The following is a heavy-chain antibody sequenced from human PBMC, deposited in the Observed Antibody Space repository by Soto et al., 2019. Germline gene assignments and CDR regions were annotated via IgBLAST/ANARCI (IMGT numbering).Heavy chain of an antibody. Sequence: PGGSLRLSCAASGFTFSSYWMHWVRQAPGKGLVWVSRINSDGSSTSYADSVKGRFTISRDNAKNTLYLQMNSLRAEDTAVYYCARDQNTILGGEPADMVVWGQRTTVTV. CDR2: INSDGSST. D-gene: IGHD3-3*01. J-gene: IGHJ6*02. CDR3: ARDQNTILGGEPADMVV. V-gene: IGHV3-74*01. CDR1: GFTFSSYW.